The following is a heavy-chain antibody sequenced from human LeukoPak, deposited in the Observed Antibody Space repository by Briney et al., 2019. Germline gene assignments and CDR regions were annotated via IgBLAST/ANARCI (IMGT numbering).Heavy chain of an antibody. CDR2: INQDGSVR. D-gene: IGHD6-13*01. CDR1: TFTFSTYW. V-gene: IGHV3-7*01. Sequence: GGSLRLSCAASTFTFSTYWMTWVRQAPGKGPEFVANINQDGSVRNYVDSVKGRFTISRDNAKNSLYLQMNSLRADDTAVYYCARDPGSSSFDYWGQGTLVTVSS. J-gene: IGHJ4*02. CDR3: ARDPGSSSFDY.